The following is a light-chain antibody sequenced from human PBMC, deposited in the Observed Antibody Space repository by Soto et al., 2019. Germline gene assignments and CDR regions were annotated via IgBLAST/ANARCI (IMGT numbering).Light chain of an antibody. CDR2: DVS. J-gene: IGLJ1*01. CDR3: SSYTSSSTLPDV. CDR1: SSDVGGYNY. Sequence: QSALTQPASVSGSPGQSITISCTGTSSDVGGYNYVSWYQHHPGKAPRLMIYDVSNRPSGVSNRFSGSKSGNTASLTISGLQAEDEADYYCSSYTSSSTLPDVFGTGTKLTVL. V-gene: IGLV2-14*03.